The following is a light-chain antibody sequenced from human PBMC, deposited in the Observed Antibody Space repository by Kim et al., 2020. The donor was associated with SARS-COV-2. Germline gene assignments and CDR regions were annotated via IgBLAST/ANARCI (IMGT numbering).Light chain of an antibody. CDR3: QAWDSSTAVV. CDR1: NMWDKY. Sequence: SYELTQPPSVSVSPGQTAIITCTGDNMWDKYNCGYQQKTGQTPVRVINRDSNRASGIPERFSGSNSWTTATLTLSGTQAMDDDHYYCQAWDSSTAVVFGG. V-gene: IGLV3-1*01. CDR2: RDS. J-gene: IGLJ2*01.